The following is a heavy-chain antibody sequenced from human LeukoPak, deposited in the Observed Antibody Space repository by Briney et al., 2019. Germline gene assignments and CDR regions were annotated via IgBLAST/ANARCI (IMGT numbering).Heavy chain of an antibody. Sequence: TSETLSLTCTVSGASISSHYWSWIRQPPGKGLEWIGYIYYSGSTNYNPSLKSRVTISVDTSKNQFSLKLSSVTAADTAVYYCAGSAEDYYYGMDVWGQGTTVTVSS. J-gene: IGHJ6*02. CDR3: AGSAEDYYYGMDV. CDR1: GASISSHY. V-gene: IGHV4-59*11. CDR2: IYYSGST. D-gene: IGHD3-10*01.